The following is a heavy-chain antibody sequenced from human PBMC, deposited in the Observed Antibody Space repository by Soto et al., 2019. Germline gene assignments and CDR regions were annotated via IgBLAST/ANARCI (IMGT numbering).Heavy chain of an antibody. CDR2: IYKSGTT. V-gene: IGHV4-30-4*01. Sequence: QVHLEESGPGLVKPSQTLSLTCTVSGDYISSGDYYWTWIRQSPGKGLEWMAYIYKSGTTYYNPSLRNRLFISIDMSTNRFSLQVTSVTAADTAFYYCARSLSASSGWFEPWGQGTLVTVSS. CDR3: ARSLSASSGWFEP. J-gene: IGHJ5*02. CDR1: GDYISSGDYY. D-gene: IGHD6-6*01.